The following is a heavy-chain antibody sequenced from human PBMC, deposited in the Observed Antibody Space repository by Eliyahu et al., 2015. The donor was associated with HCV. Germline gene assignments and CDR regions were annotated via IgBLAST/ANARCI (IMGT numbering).Heavy chain of an antibody. CDR3: ARKGSVGTAAVPKYHYYYYGMDV. V-gene: IGHV3-48*02. CDR2: ISSSSSTI. J-gene: IGHJ6*02. D-gene: IGHD6-13*01. Sequence: EVQLVESGGGLVQPGGSLRLSCAASGFTFSSXSMNWVRQAPGKGXXWVSYISSSSSTIYYAXSVKGRFTISRDNAKNSLYLQMNSLRDEDTAVYYCARKGSVGTAAVPKYHYYYYGMDVWGQGTTVTVSS. CDR1: GFTFSSXS.